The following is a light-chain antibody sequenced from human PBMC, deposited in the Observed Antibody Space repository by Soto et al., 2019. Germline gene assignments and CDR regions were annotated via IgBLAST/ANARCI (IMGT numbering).Light chain of an antibody. CDR2: EAS. J-gene: IGLJ2*01. CDR3: CSYGRSVV. Sequence: QSALPQPASVSGSPGQSITLSCTGISNDVGTYNLVSWYQHHPGKAPKLIIYEASKRPSGVPNRFSGSKSGNTASLTISGLHAEDEADYYCCSYGRSVVLGGGTKLTVL. V-gene: IGLV2-23*01. CDR1: SNDVGTYNL.